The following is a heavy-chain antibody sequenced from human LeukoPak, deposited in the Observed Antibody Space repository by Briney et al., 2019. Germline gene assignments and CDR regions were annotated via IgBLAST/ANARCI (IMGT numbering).Heavy chain of an antibody. V-gene: IGHV4-59*01. Sequence: SETLSLTCTVSGGSISSYYWSWIRQPPGKGLEWIGYIYYSGSTNYNPSLKSRVTISVDTSKNQFSLKLSSVTAADTAVYYCARERFRSSSGLRDYGMDVWGQGTTVTVSS. CDR2: IYYSGST. J-gene: IGHJ6*02. D-gene: IGHD6-19*01. CDR1: GGSISSYY. CDR3: ARERFRSSSGLRDYGMDV.